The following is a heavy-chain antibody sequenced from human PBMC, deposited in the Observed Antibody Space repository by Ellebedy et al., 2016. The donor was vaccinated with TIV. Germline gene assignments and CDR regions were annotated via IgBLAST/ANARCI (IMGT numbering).Heavy chain of an antibody. CDR1: GFTFSSYG. CDR3: ARDPNGDYVGTFDF. CDR2: VSGSGGTT. D-gene: IGHD4-17*01. Sequence: GESLKISXAASGFTFSSYGMTWVRQAPGKGLEWVSSVSGSGGTTQNADSVKGRFTISRDNSKNTLYLQMNSLRAEDTAIYYCARDPNGDYVGTFDFWGHGTMITVSS. J-gene: IGHJ3*01. V-gene: IGHV3-23*01.